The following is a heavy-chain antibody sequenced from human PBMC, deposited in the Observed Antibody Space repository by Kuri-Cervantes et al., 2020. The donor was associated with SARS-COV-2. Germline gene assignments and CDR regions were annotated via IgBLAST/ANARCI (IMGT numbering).Heavy chain of an antibody. CDR2: ISSGSVI. CDR3: ARGYCSSTSCPPYYYYGMDV. D-gene: IGHD2-2*01. V-gene: IGHV3-48*02. CDR1: GFTFSSYG. Sequence: GESLKISCEASGFTFSSYGMDWVRQAPGKGLEWVSHISSGSVIHYADSVKGRFTISRDNAKNSLYLQMNSLRDEDTAVYYCARGYCSSTSCPPYYYYGMDVWGQGTTVTVSS. J-gene: IGHJ6*02.